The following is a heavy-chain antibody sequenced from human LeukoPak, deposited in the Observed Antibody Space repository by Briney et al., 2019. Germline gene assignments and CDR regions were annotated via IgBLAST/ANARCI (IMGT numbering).Heavy chain of an antibody. J-gene: IGHJ4*02. D-gene: IGHD3-22*01. CDR2: IYHSGST. CDR1: RYSISSGYY. Sequence: PSETLSLTCTVSRYSISSGYYWGWIRQPPGKGLEWIGSIYHSGSTYYNPSLKSRVTISVDTSKNQFSLKLSSVTAADTAVYYCARGGRYYYDSSGYYYLDYWGQGTLVTVSS. V-gene: IGHV4-38-2*02. CDR3: ARGGRYYYDSSGYYYLDY.